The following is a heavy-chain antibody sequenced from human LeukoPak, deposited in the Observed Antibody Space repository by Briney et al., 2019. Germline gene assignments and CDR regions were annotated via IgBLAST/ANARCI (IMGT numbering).Heavy chain of an antibody. CDR2: ISAYNGNT. CDR1: GYTFTSYG. Sequence: ASVKVSCKASGYTFTSYGISWVRQAPGQGLEWMGWISAYNGNTNYAQKLQGRVTMTEDTSTDTAYMELSSLRSEDTAVYYCATVCSKLDGIGGSKNWFDPWGQGTLVTVSS. D-gene: IGHD1-1*01. CDR3: ATVCSKLDGIGGSKNWFDP. V-gene: IGHV1-18*01. J-gene: IGHJ5*02.